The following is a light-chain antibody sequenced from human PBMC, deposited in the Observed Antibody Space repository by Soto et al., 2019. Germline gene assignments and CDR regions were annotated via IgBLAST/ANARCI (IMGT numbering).Light chain of an antibody. V-gene: IGLV6-57*01. CDR1: SGSIASNY. CDR2: EDN. CDR3: QSYDSSNQV. Sequence: NFMLTQPHSVSESPGKTVTISCTRSSGSIASNYVQWYQQRPGSSPTTVIYEDNQRPSGVPDRFSGSIDSSSNSDSLPISGLKTEDEAAYYCQSYDSSNQVFGGGTKLTVL. J-gene: IGLJ2*01.